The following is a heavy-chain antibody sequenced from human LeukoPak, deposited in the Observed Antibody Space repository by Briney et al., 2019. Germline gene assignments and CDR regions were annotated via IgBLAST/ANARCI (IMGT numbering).Heavy chain of an antibody. CDR2: MNPNSGNT. CDR1: GYTFTSYD. V-gene: IGHV1-8*03. D-gene: IGHD2-2*02. Sequence: ASVKVSCKASGYTFTSYDINWVRQAPGQGLEWMGWMNPNSGNTGYAQKFQARVTITRNTSISTAYMELSSLRSEDTAVYYCARSGVPAAIQVGYYYYYMDVWGKGTTVTVSS. CDR3: ARSGVPAAIQVGYYYYYMDV. J-gene: IGHJ6*03.